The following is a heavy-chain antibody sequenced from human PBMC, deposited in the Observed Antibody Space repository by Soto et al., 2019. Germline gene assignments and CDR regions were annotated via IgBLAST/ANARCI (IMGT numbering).Heavy chain of an antibody. CDR1: GFTFSSYS. V-gene: IGHV3-21*01. CDR2: ISSSTSYI. J-gene: IGHJ3*02. CDR3: ARGSAWYFDAFDI. Sequence: GGSLRLSCAASGFTFSSYSMNWVRQAPGKGLEWVSSISSSTSYIYYADSVKGRFTISRDNAKNSLYLQMNSLRAEDTAVYYCARGSAWYFDAFDIWGQGTMVTVSS. D-gene: IGHD6-19*01.